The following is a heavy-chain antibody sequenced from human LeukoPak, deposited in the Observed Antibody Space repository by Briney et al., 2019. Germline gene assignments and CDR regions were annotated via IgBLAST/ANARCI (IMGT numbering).Heavy chain of an antibody. CDR1: GYTFTGYY. J-gene: IGHJ5*02. CDR3: AADCSGGSCYPNWFDP. V-gene: IGHV1-2*04. Sequence: GASVKVSCKASGYTFTGYYMHWVRQAPGQGLEWMGWINPKSGGTNYAQKFQGWVTITRDMSTSTAYMELSSLRSEDTAVYYCAADCSGGSCYPNWFDPWGQGTLVTVSS. CDR2: INPKSGGT. D-gene: IGHD2-15*01.